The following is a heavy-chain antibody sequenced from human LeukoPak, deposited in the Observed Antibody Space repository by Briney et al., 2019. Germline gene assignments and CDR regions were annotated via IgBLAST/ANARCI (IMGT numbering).Heavy chain of an antibody. CDR1: AGSINNYY. J-gene: IGHJ6*02. Sequence: SVTLSLTCTVSAGSINNYYWSWIRQPPGKGLEWIGYIYYSGSTNYNPSLKSRVTISVDTSKKQVSLNLSSMTAADTAVYYCARVAARYVGMDVWGQGTTVTVSS. CDR3: ARVAARYVGMDV. V-gene: IGHV4-59*01. CDR2: IYYSGST. D-gene: IGHD6-6*01.